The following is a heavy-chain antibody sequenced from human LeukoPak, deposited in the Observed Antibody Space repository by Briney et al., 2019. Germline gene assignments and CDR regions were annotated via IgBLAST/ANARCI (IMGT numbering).Heavy chain of an antibody. V-gene: IGHV4-39*01. Sequence: SETLSLTCTVSGGSISSSSYYWGWIRQPPAKGLEWIGSIYYSGSTYYNPSLKSRVTISVDTSKNQFSLKLSSVTAADTAVYYCARLANSGSGWYKDYWGQGTLVTVSS. D-gene: IGHD6-19*01. J-gene: IGHJ4*02. CDR2: IYYSGST. CDR3: ARLANSGSGWYKDY. CDR1: GGSISSSSYY.